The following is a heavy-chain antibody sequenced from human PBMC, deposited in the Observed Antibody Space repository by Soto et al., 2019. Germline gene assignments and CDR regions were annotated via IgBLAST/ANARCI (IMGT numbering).Heavy chain of an antibody. V-gene: IGHV5-51*01. CDR2: IYPGDSDT. CDR1: GYSFTSYW. D-gene: IGHD3-9*01. Sequence: PGESLKISCKGSGYSFTSYWIGWVRQMPGKGLEWMGIIYPGDSDTRYSPSFQGQVTISADKSISTAYLQWSSLKASDTAMYYCASGLRYFDWLGFSELQHYYGMDVWCQGTTVNVFS. J-gene: IGHJ6*02. CDR3: ASGLRYFDWLGFSELQHYYGMDV.